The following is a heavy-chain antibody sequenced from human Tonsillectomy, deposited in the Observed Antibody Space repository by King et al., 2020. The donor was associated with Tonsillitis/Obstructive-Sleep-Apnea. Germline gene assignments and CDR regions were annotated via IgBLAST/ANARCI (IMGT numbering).Heavy chain of an antibody. J-gene: IGHJ3*02. CDR2: ISYDGSNK. CDR3: AREGIYDSSGYADAFDI. Sequence: VQLVESGGGVVQPGRSLRLSCAASGFIFSSYGMHWVRQVPGKGLEWVAVISYDGSNKYYADSVKGRLTISRDNSKNTLDLQMNSLRAEDTAVYYCAREGIYDSSGYADAFDIWGQGTLVTVSS. CDR1: GFIFSSYG. V-gene: IGHV3-30*06. D-gene: IGHD3-22*01.